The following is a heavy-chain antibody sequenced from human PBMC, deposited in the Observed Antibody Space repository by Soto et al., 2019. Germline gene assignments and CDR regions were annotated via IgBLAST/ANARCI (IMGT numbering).Heavy chain of an antibody. CDR2: MNSDGTTT. Sequence: GSLRLSCAASGFTFGDYWMHWVRQAPGKGLEWVSRMNSDGTTTNYADSVKGRFTVSRDNAKNTLFLQMNSLRAEDTAVYYCATAEVDYWGPGTLVTVSS. CDR3: ATAEVDY. J-gene: IGHJ4*02. CDR1: GFTFGDYW. V-gene: IGHV3-74*01.